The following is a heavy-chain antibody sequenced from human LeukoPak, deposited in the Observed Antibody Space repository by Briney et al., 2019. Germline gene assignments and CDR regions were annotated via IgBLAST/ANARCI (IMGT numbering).Heavy chain of an antibody. V-gene: IGHV3-53*01. CDR2: LHSDGRI. J-gene: IGHJ4*02. Sequence: GGSLRLSCAASGFIVSSHYMSWIRQAPGKGLEWVAVLHSDGRIHYAASVKGRFTISRDNSKNTLYLEMNSLRAEDMAVYYCATPERSDTSGYFYWGQGTLVTVSS. CDR3: ATPERSDTSGYFY. CDR1: GFIVSSHY. D-gene: IGHD3-22*01.